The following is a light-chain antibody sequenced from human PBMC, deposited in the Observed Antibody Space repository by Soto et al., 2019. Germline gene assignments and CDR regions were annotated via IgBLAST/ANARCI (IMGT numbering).Light chain of an antibody. J-gene: IGKJ4*01. CDR3: QQYNSMLS. CDR1: HDVSRN. CDR2: DAS. V-gene: IGKV1-33*01. Sequence: DLQMTQSPSSLSASEGDSVTITCQSSHDVSRNLNWFQQKPGEAPQLLIYDASNLERGVPSRFSGSGSGTDFTLTISSLQPEDVATYYCQQYNSMLSFGGGTEVEIK.